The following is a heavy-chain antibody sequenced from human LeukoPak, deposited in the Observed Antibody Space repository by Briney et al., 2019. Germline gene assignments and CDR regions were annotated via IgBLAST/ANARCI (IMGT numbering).Heavy chain of an antibody. J-gene: IGHJ4*02. V-gene: IGHV3-23*01. CDR1: GFTFSSYA. Sequence: GGSLRLSCAASGFTFSSYAMSWVRQAPGKGLEWVSAISGSGGSTYYADSVKGRFTISRDNSKNTLYLQMNSLRAENTAVYYCAKDSEQWLVFIDYWGQGTLLTVSS. CDR3: AKDSEQWLVFIDY. CDR2: ISGSGGST. D-gene: IGHD6-19*01.